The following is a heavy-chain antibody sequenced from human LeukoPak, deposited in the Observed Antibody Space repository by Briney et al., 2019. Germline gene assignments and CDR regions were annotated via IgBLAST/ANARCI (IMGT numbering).Heavy chain of an antibody. J-gene: IGHJ4*02. Sequence: PGGSLRLSCAASGLSFSFYAMSWVRQAPGKGLEWVSSISGGGAGTYYADSVKGRFTISRDNSKNTLYLQMNSLRAEDTAVYYCAKAPPYKKYFDYWGQGTLVTVSS. CDR3: AKAPPYKKYFDY. CDR2: ISGGGAGT. CDR1: GLSFSFYA. V-gene: IGHV3-23*01. D-gene: IGHD1-1*01.